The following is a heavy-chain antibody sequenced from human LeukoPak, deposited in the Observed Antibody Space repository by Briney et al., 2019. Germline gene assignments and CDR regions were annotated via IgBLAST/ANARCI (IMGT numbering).Heavy chain of an antibody. D-gene: IGHD6-13*01. CDR3: ARGYSSSWYEPIAY. CDR2: IYYSGST. V-gene: IGHV4-59*07. CDR1: GGSISSYY. Sequence: SDTLSLTCTVSGGSISSYYWSWIRQPPGKGLEWIGYIYYSGSTNYNPSLKSRVTISVDTSKNQFSLKLSSVTAADTAVYYCARGYSSSWYEPIAYWGQGTLVTVSS. J-gene: IGHJ4*02.